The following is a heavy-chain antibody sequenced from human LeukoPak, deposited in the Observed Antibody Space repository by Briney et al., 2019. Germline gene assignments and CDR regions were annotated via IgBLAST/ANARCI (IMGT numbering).Heavy chain of an antibody. Sequence: SETLSLTCAVYGGSFSGYYWSWIRQPPGKGLEWIGEINHSGSTNYNPSLKSRVTISVDTSKNQFSLKLSSVTAADTAVYYCARSSIAVAGTLWFDPWGQGTLVTVSS. CDR1: GGSFSGYY. J-gene: IGHJ5*02. D-gene: IGHD6-19*01. V-gene: IGHV4-34*01. CDR2: INHSGST. CDR3: ARSSIAVAGTLWFDP.